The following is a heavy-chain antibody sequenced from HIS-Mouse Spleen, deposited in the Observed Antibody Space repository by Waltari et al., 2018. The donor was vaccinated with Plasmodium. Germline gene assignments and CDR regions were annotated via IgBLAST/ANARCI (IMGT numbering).Heavy chain of an antibody. J-gene: IGHJ2*01. CDR2: IGSSSSYI. CDR3: ARDTRLEVRSYWYFDL. Sequence: VQLQESGPGLVKPSETLSLTCTVSGGSISSYYWSWIRQLPGKGLEWVASIGSSSSYIYYADSVKGRVTISRNNAKNSLYLQMNSLRAEDTAVYYCARDTRLEVRSYWYFDLCGRGTLVTVSS. D-gene: IGHD3-3*01. V-gene: IGHV3-21*01. CDR1: GGSISSYY.